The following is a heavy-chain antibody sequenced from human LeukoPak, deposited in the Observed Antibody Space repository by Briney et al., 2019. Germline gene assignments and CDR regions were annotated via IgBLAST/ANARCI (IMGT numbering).Heavy chain of an antibody. D-gene: IGHD3-9*01. CDR3: ARRYDILTGYSLYYYYYMDV. CDR2: ISSSGST. Sequence: SQTLSLTCTVSGDSISSGDYYWSWIRQPAGKGLEWIGRISSSGSTNYNPSLKSRVTISVDTTKNQFSLKLSSVTAADTAVYYCARRYDILTGYSLYYYYYMDVWGKGTTVTVSS. CDR1: GDSISSGDYY. J-gene: IGHJ6*03. V-gene: IGHV4-61*02.